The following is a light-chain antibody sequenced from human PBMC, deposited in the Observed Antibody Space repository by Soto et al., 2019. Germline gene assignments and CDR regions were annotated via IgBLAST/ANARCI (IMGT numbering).Light chain of an antibody. Sequence: QSALTQPASVSGSPGQSITISCTGTSSDVGAYNYVSWYQQHPGKVPRLMIYDVSNRPSGVSNRFSGSKSGNTASLTISGLQAEDDADYYCSSYTSSSNVVFGGGTQLTVL. CDR1: SSDVGAYNY. J-gene: IGLJ2*01. V-gene: IGLV2-14*01. CDR2: DVS. CDR3: SSYTSSSNVV.